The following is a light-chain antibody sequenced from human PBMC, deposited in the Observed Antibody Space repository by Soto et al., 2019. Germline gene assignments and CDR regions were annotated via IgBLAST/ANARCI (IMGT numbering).Light chain of an antibody. CDR3: QQYNNWPRA. CDR1: QSISTY. J-gene: IGKJ1*01. Sequence: DIQMTQSPSSLSASVGDRVTITCRASQSISTYLNWYQQKAGLAPKLLIYAASSLQSGVPSRFSGSGSGTDFTLTISSLQPEDFAVYYCQQYNNWPRAFGQGTKVDIK. V-gene: IGKV1-39*01. CDR2: AAS.